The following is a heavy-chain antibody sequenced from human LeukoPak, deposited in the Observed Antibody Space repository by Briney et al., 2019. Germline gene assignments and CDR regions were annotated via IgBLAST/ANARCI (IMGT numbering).Heavy chain of an antibody. J-gene: IGHJ3*01. CDR2: IKQDGSDK. CDR3: ASTGSCSF. CDR1: GFAFSNYW. D-gene: IGHD1-14*01. Sequence: QAGGSLRLSCAASGFAFSNYWMTWVRQAPGKGLEWEANIKQDGSDKYYVDSVKGRFTISRDNAKNSLYLQMNSLRAEDTAVYYCASTGSCSFWGQGTTVTVSS. V-gene: IGHV3-7*01.